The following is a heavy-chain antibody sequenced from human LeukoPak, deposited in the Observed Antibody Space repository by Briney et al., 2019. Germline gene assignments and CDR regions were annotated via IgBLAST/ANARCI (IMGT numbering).Heavy chain of an antibody. CDR3: ARGAYDFWSGYYHNWFDP. V-gene: IGHV4-34*01. J-gene: IGHJ5*02. Sequence: SETLSLTCAVYGGSFSGYYWSWIRQPPGKGLEWIGEINHSGSTNYNPSLKSRVTISVDTSKNQFSLKLSSVTAADTAVYYCARGAYDFWSGYYHNWFDPWGQGTLVTVSS. D-gene: IGHD3-3*01. CDR1: GGSFSGYY. CDR2: INHSGST.